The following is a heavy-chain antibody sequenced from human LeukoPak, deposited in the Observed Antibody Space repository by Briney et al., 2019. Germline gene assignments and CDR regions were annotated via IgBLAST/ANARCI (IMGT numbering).Heavy chain of an antibody. V-gene: IGHV4-34*01. CDR2: INHSGST. CDR1: GGSFSGYY. Sequence: SETLSLTCAVYGGSFSGYYWTWIRQPPGKGLEWIGEINHSGSTNYNPSLKSRVTISVDTSKNQFSLKLSSVTAADTAVYYCAREGIITIFGVVTHYGMDVWGQGTTVTVSS. J-gene: IGHJ6*02. CDR3: AREGIITIFGVVTHYGMDV. D-gene: IGHD3-3*01.